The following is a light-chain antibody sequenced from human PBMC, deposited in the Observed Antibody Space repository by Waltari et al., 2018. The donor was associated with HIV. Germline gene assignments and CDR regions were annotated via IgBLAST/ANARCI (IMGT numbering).Light chain of an antibody. CDR2: AAS. Sequence: DIQLTQSPSFLSASVGDRATITCRASQGISSYLAWYQQKPGKAPKLLIYAASTLQSGVPSRFSGSGSGTEFTLTISSLQPEDFATYYCQQLNSYRTFGQGTKVEIK. CDR1: QGISSY. J-gene: IGKJ1*01. CDR3: QQLNSYRT. V-gene: IGKV1-9*01.